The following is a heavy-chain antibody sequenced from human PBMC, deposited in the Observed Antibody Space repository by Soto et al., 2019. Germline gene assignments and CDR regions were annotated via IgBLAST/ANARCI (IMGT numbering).Heavy chain of an antibody. CDR3: ARGWLLKYYDFWSGYYTVWFDP. CDR1: GGSFSGYY. V-gene: IGHV4-34*01. Sequence: SETLSLTCAVYGGSFSGYYWSWIRQPPGKGLEWIGEINHSGSTNYNPSLKSRVTISVDTSKNQFSLKLSSVTAADTAVYYCARGWLLKYYDFWSGYYTVWFDPWGQGTLVTVSS. J-gene: IGHJ5*02. D-gene: IGHD3-3*01. CDR2: INHSGST.